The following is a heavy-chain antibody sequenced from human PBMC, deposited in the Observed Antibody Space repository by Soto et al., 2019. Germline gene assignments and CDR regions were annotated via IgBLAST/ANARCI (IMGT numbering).Heavy chain of an antibody. CDR3: ARGRYGDY. CDR2: ISAHNGNT. CDR1: GYTFPSYG. J-gene: IGHJ4*02. Sequence: QVHLVQSGAEVKKPGASVKVSCKASGYTFPSYGITWVRQAPEQGLEWMGWISAHNGNTDYAQQLQGRVIVTRDTSTSTAYMELRSLISDDTAVYYCARGRYGDYWGQGALVTVSS. D-gene: IGHD1-1*01. V-gene: IGHV1-18*01.